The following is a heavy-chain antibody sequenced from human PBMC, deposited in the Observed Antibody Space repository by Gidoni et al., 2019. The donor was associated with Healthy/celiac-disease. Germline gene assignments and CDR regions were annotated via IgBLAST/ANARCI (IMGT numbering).Heavy chain of an antibody. CDR3: ARVGWYYYGMDV. CDR1: GGSFSGYY. D-gene: IGHD1-26*01. V-gene: IGHV4-34*01. CDR2: INHSGST. J-gene: IGHJ6*02. Sequence: QVQLQQWGAGLLKPSETLSLTCAVYGGSFSGYYWSWIRQPPGKGLEWIGEINHSGSTNYNPSLKSRVTISVDTSKNQFSLKLSSVTAADTAVYYCARVGWYYYGMDVWGQGTTVTVSS.